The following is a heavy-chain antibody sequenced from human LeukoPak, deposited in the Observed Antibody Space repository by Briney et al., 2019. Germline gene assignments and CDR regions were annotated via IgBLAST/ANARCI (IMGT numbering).Heavy chain of an antibody. Sequence: ASVKVSCKASGYTFTSNYMHWLRQAPGQGLEWMGIINPSGGSTSYAQKFQGRVTMTRDTSTSKVYMELSSLRFEDTAVYYCARDLNYYDSSGYYPPTGYFDYWGQGTLVTVSS. D-gene: IGHD3-22*01. V-gene: IGHV1-46*01. CDR3: ARDLNYYDSSGYYPPTGYFDY. CDR1: GYTFTSNY. CDR2: INPSGGST. J-gene: IGHJ4*02.